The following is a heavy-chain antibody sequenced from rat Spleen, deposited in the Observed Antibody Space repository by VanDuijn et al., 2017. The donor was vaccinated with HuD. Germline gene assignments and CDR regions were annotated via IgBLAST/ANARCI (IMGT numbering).Heavy chain of an antibody. J-gene: IGHJ2*01. CDR1: GFTFSDYY. CDR3: TREGNSGYDY. Sequence: EVQLVESGGGLVQPGRSMKLSCAASGFTFSDYYMAWVRQAPTKGLEWVASISYDGGTTYYRDSVKGRFTISRDNAKSSLYLQMDSLRSEDTATYYCTREGNSGYDYWGQGVMVTVSS. D-gene: IGHD4-3*01. CDR2: ISYDGGTT. V-gene: IGHV5-20*01.